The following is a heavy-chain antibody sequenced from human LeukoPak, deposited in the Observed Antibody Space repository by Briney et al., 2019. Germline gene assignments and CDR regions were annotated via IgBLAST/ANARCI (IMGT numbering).Heavy chain of an antibody. Sequence: PGGSLRLSCAASGFTFSSYWMSWVRQAPGKGLEWVANIKQDGSEKYYVDSVEGRFTISRDNAKNSLYLQMNSLRAEDTAVYYCARLYSSSWSLWFDPWGQGTLVTVSS. J-gene: IGHJ5*02. CDR2: IKQDGSEK. D-gene: IGHD6-13*01. CDR3: ARLYSSSWSLWFDP. V-gene: IGHV3-7*01. CDR1: GFTFSSYW.